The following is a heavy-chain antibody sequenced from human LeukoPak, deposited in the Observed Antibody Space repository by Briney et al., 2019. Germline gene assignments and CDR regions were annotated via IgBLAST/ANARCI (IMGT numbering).Heavy chain of an antibody. V-gene: IGHV5-51*01. Sequence: GESLKISCKGSGYSFTSYWIGWVRQMPGKGLEWIGMIYPGDSDTRYSPSFQGQVTISADKSTSTAYLQWSSLKASDTAMYYCARWLQRTNFDYWGQGTLVTVSS. CDR3: ARWLQRTNFDY. CDR2: IYPGDSDT. D-gene: IGHD5-24*01. CDR1: GYSFTSYW. J-gene: IGHJ4*02.